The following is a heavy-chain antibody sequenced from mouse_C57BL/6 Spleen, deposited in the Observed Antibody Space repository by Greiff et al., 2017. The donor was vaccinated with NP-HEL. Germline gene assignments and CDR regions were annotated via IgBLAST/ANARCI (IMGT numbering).Heavy chain of an antibody. CDR3: AKNGGYYGNYAMDY. Sequence: QVQLQQSGPGLVQPSQSLSITCTVSGFSLTSYGVHWVRQSPGKGLEWLGVIWRGGSTDYNAAFMSRLSITKDNSKSQVFFKMNSLQADDTAIYYCAKNGGYYGNYAMDYWGQGTSVTVSS. CDR1: GFSLTSYG. V-gene: IGHV2-5*01. D-gene: IGHD1-1*01. J-gene: IGHJ4*01. CDR2: IWRGGST.